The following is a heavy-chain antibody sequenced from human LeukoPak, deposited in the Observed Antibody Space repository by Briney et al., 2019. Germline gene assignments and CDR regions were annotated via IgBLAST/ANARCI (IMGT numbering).Heavy chain of an antibody. CDR3: ARARRVVVGAPYYFDY. CDR1: GFTFSSYS. V-gene: IGHV3-21*01. D-gene: IGHD2-15*01. CDR2: ISTSSTYI. Sequence: GGSLRLSCAASGFTFSSYSMNWVRQAPGKGLEWVSSISTSSTYIYYADSVKGRFTISRDNAKNSLYLQMNSLRAEDTAVYYCARARRVVVGAPYYFDYWGQGTQVTVSS. J-gene: IGHJ4*02.